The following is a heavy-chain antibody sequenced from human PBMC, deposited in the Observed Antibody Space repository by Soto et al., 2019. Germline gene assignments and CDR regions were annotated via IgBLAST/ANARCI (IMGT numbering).Heavy chain of an antibody. V-gene: IGHV4-34*01. Sequence: PSETLSLTCAVYGGSSSGYYWSWIRQPPGKGLEWIGEINHSGSTNYNPSLKSRVTISVDTSKNQFSLKLSSVTAADTAVYYCARGGGFGELLTHDYWGQGTLVPVSS. J-gene: IGHJ4*02. D-gene: IGHD3-10*01. CDR3: ARGGGFGELLTHDY. CDR2: INHSGST. CDR1: GGSSSGYY.